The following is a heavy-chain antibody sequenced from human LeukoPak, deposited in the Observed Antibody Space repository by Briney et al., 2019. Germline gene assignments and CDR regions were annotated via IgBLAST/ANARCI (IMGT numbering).Heavy chain of an antibody. CDR2: IYYSGST. D-gene: IGHD1-26*01. CDR1: GGSISSYY. J-gene: IGHJ6*03. V-gene: IGHV4-59*01. CDR3: ARGGAGGSTSYMDV. Sequence: SETLSLTCTVSGGSISSYYWSWIRQPPGKGLEWIGYIYYSGSTNYNPSLKSRVTISVDTSKNQFSLKLSSVTAADTAVYYCARGGAGGSTSYMDVWGKGTTVTISS.